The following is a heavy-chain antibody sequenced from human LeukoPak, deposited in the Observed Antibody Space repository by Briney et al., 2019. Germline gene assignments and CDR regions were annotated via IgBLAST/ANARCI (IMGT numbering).Heavy chain of an antibody. CDR3: ARVGSSYYMDV. CDR1: GFTFSSYS. Sequence: GGSLRLSCAASGFTFSSYSMNWVRQAPGKGLEWVSSISSSSSYIYYADSVKGRFTISRDNAKNSLYLQMNSLRAEDTAVYYCARVGSSYYMDVWGKGTTVNVSS. D-gene: IGHD2-15*01. CDR2: ISSSSSYI. J-gene: IGHJ6*03. V-gene: IGHV3-21*01.